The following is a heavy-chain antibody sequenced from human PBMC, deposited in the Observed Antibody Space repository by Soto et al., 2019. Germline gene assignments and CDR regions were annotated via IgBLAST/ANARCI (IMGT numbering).Heavy chain of an antibody. J-gene: IGHJ5*02. V-gene: IGHV4-30-4*01. CDR2: IYYSGST. CDR3: ARRDIVATIPVDP. D-gene: IGHD5-12*01. CDR1: GGSISSGDYY. Sequence: SETLSLTCTVSGGSISSGDYYWSWIRQPPGKGLEWIGYIYYSGSTYYNPSLKSRVTISVDTSKNPFSLKLSSVTAADTAVYYCARRDIVATIPVDPWGQGTLVTVSS.